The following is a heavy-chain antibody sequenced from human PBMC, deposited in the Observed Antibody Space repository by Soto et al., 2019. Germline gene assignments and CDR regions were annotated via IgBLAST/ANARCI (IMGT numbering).Heavy chain of an antibody. CDR1: GFTFSSNA. J-gene: IGHJ3*01. CDR3: VKGSDSYT. Sequence: GGSLRLSCAASGFTFSSNAMGWVRQAPGKGLEWVSTIRSSGEIKHYADSVKGRFTISRDNSKDTLYLQMNSLRAEDTAIYYCVKGSDSYTWGQGTMVTVSS. V-gene: IGHV3-23*01. CDR2: IRSSGEIK. D-gene: IGHD3-22*01.